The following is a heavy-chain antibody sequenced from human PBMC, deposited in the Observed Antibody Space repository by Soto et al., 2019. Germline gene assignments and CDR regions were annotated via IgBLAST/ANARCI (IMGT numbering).Heavy chain of an antibody. CDR1: GGSISSGDYY. Sequence: QVQLQESGPGLVKPSQTLSLTCTVSGGSISSGDYYWSWIRQPPGKGLEWIGYIYYSGFTYYNPSLNSRLTMSVDTSKNLLSLKLSSVIAAAPAVYYCARSDNYVPFDHWGQGTLVTVSS. CDR2: IYYSGFT. CDR3: ARSDNYVPFDH. V-gene: IGHV4-30-4*01. D-gene: IGHD4-4*01. J-gene: IGHJ4*02.